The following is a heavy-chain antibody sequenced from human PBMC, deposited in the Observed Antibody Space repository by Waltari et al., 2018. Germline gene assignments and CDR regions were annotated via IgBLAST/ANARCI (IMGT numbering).Heavy chain of an antibody. CDR1: GGSISSGGHY. Sequence: QVQLQESRPGLVTPSQTLSLTCTVSGGSISSGGHYWSWIRQHPGKGLEWIGYIYYSGSTYYNPSLKSRVTISVDTSKNQFSLKLSSVTAADTAVYYCARYYSSGWYDVADWGQGTLVTVSS. CDR2: IYYSGST. V-gene: IGHV4-31*03. J-gene: IGHJ4*02. CDR3: ARYYSSGWYDVAD. D-gene: IGHD6-19*01.